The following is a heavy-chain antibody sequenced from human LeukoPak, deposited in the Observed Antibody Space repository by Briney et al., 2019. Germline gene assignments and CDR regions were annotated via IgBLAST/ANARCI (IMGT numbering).Heavy chain of an antibody. D-gene: IGHD3-3*01. CDR2: INPNGGGP. Sequence: ASVKVSCKASGNIFTGYYLHWVRQAPGQGLEWMGWINPNGGGPKYAPKFQGRVTMTRDTSISTAYMELSRLRSDDTAVYYCARDRDDFWSGYQGYWGQGTLVTVSS. CDR1: GNIFTGYY. CDR3: ARDRDDFWSGYQGY. V-gene: IGHV1-2*02. J-gene: IGHJ4*02.